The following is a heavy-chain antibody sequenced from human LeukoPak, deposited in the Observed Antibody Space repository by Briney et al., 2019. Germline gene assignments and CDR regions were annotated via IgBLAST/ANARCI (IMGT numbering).Heavy chain of an antibody. D-gene: IGHD3-16*02. CDR1: GFTFSSYG. J-gene: IGHJ4*02. CDR2: IRYDGSNK. CDR3: AGGSYRYSDY. Sequence: PGGSLRLSCAASGFTFSSYGMHWVRQAPGKGLGWVAFIRYDGSNKYYADSVKGRFTISRDNSKNTLYLQMNSLRAEDTAVYYCAGGSYRYSDYWGQGTLVTVSS. V-gene: IGHV3-30*02.